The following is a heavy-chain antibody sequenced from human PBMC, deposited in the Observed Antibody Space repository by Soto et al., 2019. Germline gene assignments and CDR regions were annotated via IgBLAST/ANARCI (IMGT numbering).Heavy chain of an antibody. CDR3: ASCGYDPNYYYYYYGMDV. Sequence: GGSLRLSCAASGFTFSSYSMNWVRQAPGKGLEWVSYISSSSSTIYYADSVKGRFTISRDNAKNSLYLQMNSLRDEDTAVYYCASCGYDPNYYYYYYGMDVWGQGTTVTVSS. CDR1: GFTFSSYS. J-gene: IGHJ6*02. V-gene: IGHV3-48*02. CDR2: ISSSSSTI. D-gene: IGHD3-22*01.